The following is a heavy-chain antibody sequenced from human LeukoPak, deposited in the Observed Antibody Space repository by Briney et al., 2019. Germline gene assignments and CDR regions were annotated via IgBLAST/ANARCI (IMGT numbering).Heavy chain of an antibody. V-gene: IGHV3-33*01. CDR1: GFTFSSYG. CDR3: ARVSGIYYYYYGMDV. Sequence: GGSLRLSCAASGFTFSSYGMHWVRQAPGKGLEWVAVIWYDGSNKYYADSVKGRFTISRDNSKNTLYLQMNSLRAEDTAVYYCARVSGIYYYYYGMDVWGQGTTVTVSS. CDR2: IWYDGSNK. J-gene: IGHJ6*02. D-gene: IGHD6-25*01.